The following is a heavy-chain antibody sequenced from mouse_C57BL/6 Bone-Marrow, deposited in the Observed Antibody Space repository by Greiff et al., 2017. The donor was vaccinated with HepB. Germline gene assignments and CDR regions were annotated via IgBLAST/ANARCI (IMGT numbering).Heavy chain of an antibody. CDR1: GFTFSDYY. CDR3: ARHGNYFHWYFDV. Sequence: DVQLVESGGGLVQPGGSLKLSCAASGFTFSDYYMYWVRQTPEKRLEWVAYISNGGGSTYYPDTVKGRFTISRDNAKNTLYLQMSRLKSEDTAMYYCARHGNYFHWYFDVWGTGTTVTVSS. J-gene: IGHJ1*03. V-gene: IGHV5-12*01. CDR2: ISNGGGST. D-gene: IGHD2-1*01.